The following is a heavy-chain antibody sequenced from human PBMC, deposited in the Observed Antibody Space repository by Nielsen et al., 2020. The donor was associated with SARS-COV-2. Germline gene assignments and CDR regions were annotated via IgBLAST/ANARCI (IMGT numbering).Heavy chain of an antibody. V-gene: IGHV3-21*01. J-gene: IGHJ6*02. CDR3: ARDLYYYDSSGYYQYGMDV. CDR2: ISSSSSYI. D-gene: IGHD3-22*01. Sequence: VRQAPGKGLEWVSSISSSSSYIYYADSVKGRFTISRDNAKNTLYLQMNSLRAEDTAVYYCARDLYYYDSSGYYQYGMDVWGQGTTVTVSS.